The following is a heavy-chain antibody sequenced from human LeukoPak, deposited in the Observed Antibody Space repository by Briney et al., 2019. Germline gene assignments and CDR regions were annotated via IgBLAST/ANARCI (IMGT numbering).Heavy chain of an antibody. CDR3: ARGGIVATTDNWFDP. V-gene: IGHV1-8*01. D-gene: IGHD5-12*01. CDR2: MNPNSGNT. Sequence: ASVKVSCKASGYTFTSYDINWMRQATGQGLEWMGWMNPNSGNTGYAQKFQGRVTMTRNTSISTAYMELSSLRSEDTAVYYCARGGIVATTDNWFDPWGQGTLVTVSS. CDR1: GYTFTSYD. J-gene: IGHJ5*02.